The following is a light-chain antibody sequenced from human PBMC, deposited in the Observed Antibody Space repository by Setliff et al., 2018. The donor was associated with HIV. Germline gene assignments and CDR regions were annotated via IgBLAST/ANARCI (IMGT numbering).Light chain of an antibody. CDR2: QAT. CDR3: CSNTGSNTFV. V-gene: IGLV2-23*01. Sequence: QSALTQLASVSGSPVQSSTISCTGTSKDVGRYDLVAWYQQHPARAPKLKIYQATRRPAGVSNRFSGSKSGNVASLTISGLQAEDEADYYCCSNTGSNTFVFGTGTKVTVL. CDR1: SKDVGRYDL. J-gene: IGLJ1*01.